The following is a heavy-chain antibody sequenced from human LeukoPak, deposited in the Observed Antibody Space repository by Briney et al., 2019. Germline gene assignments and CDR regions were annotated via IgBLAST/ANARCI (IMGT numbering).Heavy chain of an antibody. J-gene: IGHJ4*02. Sequence: GGSLRLSCAASGFTFSSYGMHWVRQAPGKGLEWVAVKWYDGSNKYYADSVKGRFTISRDNSKNTLYLQMNSLRAEDTAVYYCARDSGLWSSEYYFDYWGQGTLVTVSS. CDR2: KWYDGSNK. CDR3: ARDSGLWSSEYYFDY. D-gene: IGHD2-15*01. V-gene: IGHV3-33*01. CDR1: GFTFSSYG.